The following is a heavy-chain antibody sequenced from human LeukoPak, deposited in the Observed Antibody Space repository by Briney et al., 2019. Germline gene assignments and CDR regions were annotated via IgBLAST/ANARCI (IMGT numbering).Heavy chain of an antibody. CDR2: INPDGSGP. J-gene: IGHJ4*02. V-gene: IGHV3-74*01. Sequence: PGRSLRLSCATSGFTFTSYWMHWVRQAPGKGLVWVSRINPDGSGPIYADSVKGRFTISRDNAKNTLYLQMNSLRDEDTAVYYCARPTTALEYWGQGTLVTVSS. CDR3: ARPTTALEY. D-gene: IGHD4-17*01. CDR1: GFTFTSYW.